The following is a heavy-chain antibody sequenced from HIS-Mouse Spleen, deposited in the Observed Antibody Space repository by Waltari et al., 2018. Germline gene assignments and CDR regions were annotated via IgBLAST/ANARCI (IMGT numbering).Heavy chain of an antibody. CDR2: IDWDDDK. J-gene: IGHJ4*02. Sequence: QVTLRESGPALVKPTQTLTLTCTFSGFSLSTTGMCVSWLLQPPGKALEWLPRIDWDDDKYYSTSLKTRLTISKDTSKNQVVLTMTNMDPVDTATYYCARIAEGYSSGWYAFDYWGQGTLVTVSS. CDR3: ARIAEGYSSGWYAFDY. D-gene: IGHD6-19*01. V-gene: IGHV2-70*15. CDR1: GFSLSTTGMC.